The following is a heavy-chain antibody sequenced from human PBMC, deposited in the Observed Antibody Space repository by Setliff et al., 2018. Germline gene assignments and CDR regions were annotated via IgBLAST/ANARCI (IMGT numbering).Heavy chain of an antibody. CDR3: ARDNTILGATDH. CDR2: LHTSGST. D-gene: IGHD1-26*01. Sequence: LSLTCAVSGGSLNSGSYYWSWIRQSTERGLEWLGRLHTSGSTTYNPALNSRVTISVDTSTNQFSLRLTSLTAADTAAYFCARDNTILGATDHWGQGTLVTV. V-gene: IGHV4-61*02. J-gene: IGHJ5*02. CDR1: GGSLNSGSYY.